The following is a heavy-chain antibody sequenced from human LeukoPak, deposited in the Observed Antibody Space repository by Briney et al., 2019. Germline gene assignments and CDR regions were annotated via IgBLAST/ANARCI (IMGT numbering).Heavy chain of an antibody. J-gene: IGHJ4*02. D-gene: IGHD1-14*01. CDR2: IYSSGST. CDR3: ARRTDY. CDR1: GGSMNNYY. V-gene: IGHV4-4*07. Sequence: SETLSLTCTVSGGSMNNYYWNWIRQPAGKGLEWIGHIYSSGSTNYNPSLKGRVTMSIDTSKNQFFLKLSSVTPADTAVYYCARRTDYWGQGTLVTVSS.